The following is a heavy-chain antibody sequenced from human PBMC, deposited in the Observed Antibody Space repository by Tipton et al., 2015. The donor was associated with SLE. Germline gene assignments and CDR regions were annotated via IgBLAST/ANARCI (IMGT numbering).Heavy chain of an antibody. CDR1: GGSISSYY. CDR2: IYTSGST. J-gene: IGHJ6*03. Sequence: TLSLTCTVSGGSISSYYWSWIRQPAGKGLEWIGRIYTSGSTNYNPSLKSRVTMSVDTSKNQLSLKLSSVTAADTAVYYCARTLYRGHNYDYYMDVWGKGTTVTVSS. CDR3: ARTLYRGHNYDYYMDV. D-gene: IGHD5-18*01. V-gene: IGHV4-4*07.